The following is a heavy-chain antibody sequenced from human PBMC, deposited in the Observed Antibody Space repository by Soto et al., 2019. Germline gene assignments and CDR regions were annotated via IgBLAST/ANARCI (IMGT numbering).Heavy chain of an antibody. CDR3: AKRGLSYGGNSSAGY. D-gene: IGHD3-3*01. V-gene: IGHV3-23*01. J-gene: IGHJ4*02. CDR2: ISGSGAST. Sequence: GGSLRLSCAASGFTFSSYAMSWVRQAPGKGLEWVSAISGSGASTYYADSVKGRFTISRDNSKNTLYLQMNSLRAEDTAVYYCAKRGLSYGGNSSAGYWGQGTLVTVSS. CDR1: GFTFSSYA.